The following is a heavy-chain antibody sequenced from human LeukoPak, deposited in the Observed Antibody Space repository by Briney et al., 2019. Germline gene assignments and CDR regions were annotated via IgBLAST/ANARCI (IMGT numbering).Heavy chain of an antibody. V-gene: IGHV1-69*06. CDR2: IIPIFGTA. CDR3: AFYCSSTSCSNDY. CDR1: GGTFSSYA. D-gene: IGHD2-2*01. Sequence: ASVKVSCKASGGTFSSYAISWVRQAPGQGLEWMGGIIPIFGTANYAQKFQGRVTITADKSTSTAYMELRSLRSDDTAVYYCAFYCSSTSCSNDYWGQGTLVTVSS. J-gene: IGHJ4*02.